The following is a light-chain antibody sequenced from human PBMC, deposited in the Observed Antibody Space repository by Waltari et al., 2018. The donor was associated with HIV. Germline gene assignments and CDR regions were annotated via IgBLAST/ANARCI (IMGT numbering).Light chain of an antibody. CDR3: QQFYDMPLT. CDR2: WAS. V-gene: IGKV4-1*01. J-gene: IGKJ4*01. CDR1: QSVLWSSNNKNY. Sequence: DIEMTQSPDSLAVSLGESATLNCTSSQSVLWSSNNKNYLAWYQQKPGQPPRLLIYWASTRESGVPDRFSGSGSGTDFTLTISSLQAEDVAVYYCQQFYDMPLTFGGGTKVDI.